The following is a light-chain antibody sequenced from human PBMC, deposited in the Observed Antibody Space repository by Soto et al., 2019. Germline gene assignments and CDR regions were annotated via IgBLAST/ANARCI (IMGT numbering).Light chain of an antibody. CDR3: QQYNHYPGT. CDR2: DAS. V-gene: IGKV1-5*01. J-gene: IGKJ1*01. Sequence: DIPMTQSPSTLSASIGDRVTITCRASESIRTWLAWYQHKPGKAPKFLIYDASSLGSGGPSRYSGSGSETEFTVTISNLQPDDIASYFCQQYNHYPGTFGQGTKVEIK. CDR1: ESIRTW.